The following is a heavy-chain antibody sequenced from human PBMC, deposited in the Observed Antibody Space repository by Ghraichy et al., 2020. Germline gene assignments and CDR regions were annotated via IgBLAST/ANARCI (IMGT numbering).Heavy chain of an antibody. D-gene: IGHD2-21*02. CDR1: GGSFSGYY. CDR2: INHSGST. CDR3: ARFAYCGGDCSPNFDY. V-gene: IGHV4-34*01. Sequence: SETLSLTCAVYGGSFSGYYWSWIRQPPGKGLEWIGEINHSGSTNYNPSLKSRVTISVDTSKNQFSLKLSSVTAADTAVYYCARFAYCGGDCSPNFDYWGQGTLVTVSS. J-gene: IGHJ4*02.